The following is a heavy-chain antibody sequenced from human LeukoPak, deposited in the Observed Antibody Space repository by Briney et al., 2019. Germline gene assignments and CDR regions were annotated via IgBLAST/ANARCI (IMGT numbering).Heavy chain of an antibody. CDR1: GGSISSGDYY. D-gene: IGHD3-10*01. J-gene: IGHJ5*02. CDR2: IYYSGST. CDR3: ARGSGSYYWFDP. V-gene: IGHV4-30-4*01. Sequence: PSETLSLTCTVSGGSISSGDYYWSWIRQPPGKGLEWIGYIYYSGSTYYNPSLKSRVTISVDTSKSQFSLKLSSVTAADTAVYYCARGSGSYYWFDPWGQGTLVTVSS.